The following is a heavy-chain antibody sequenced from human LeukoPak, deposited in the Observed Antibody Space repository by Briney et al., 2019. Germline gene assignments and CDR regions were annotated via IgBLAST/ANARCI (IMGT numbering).Heavy chain of an antibody. CDR1: GFTFDDYT. D-gene: IGHD2-15*01. CDR3: ARGPSDIVVVVAAMFY. V-gene: IGHV3-43*01. Sequence: PGGSLRLSCAASGFTFDDYTMHWVRQAPGKGLEWVSLISWDGGSTYYADSVKGRFTISRDNSKNSLYLQMNSLRTEDTAVYYCARGPSDIVVVVAAMFYWGQGTLVTVSS. CDR2: ISWDGGST. J-gene: IGHJ4*02.